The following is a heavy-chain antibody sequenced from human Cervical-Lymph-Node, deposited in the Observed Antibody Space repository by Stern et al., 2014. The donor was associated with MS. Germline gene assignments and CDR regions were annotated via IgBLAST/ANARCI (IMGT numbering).Heavy chain of an antibody. J-gene: IGHJ6*02. CDR1: GLSLSTSEVA. Sequence: QVTLRESGPTLVKPTQTLTLTCTFSGLSLSTSEVAVGWIRQPPGKALEGLALLYWNDDKYYSPSLKSRLTITKDTSENQVVLTMTNMDPVDTGTYYCAHDVTRSRYWMDVWGQGTTVTVSS. CDR3: AHDVTRSRYWMDV. V-gene: IGHV2-5*01. CDR2: LYWNDDK. D-gene: IGHD1-14*01.